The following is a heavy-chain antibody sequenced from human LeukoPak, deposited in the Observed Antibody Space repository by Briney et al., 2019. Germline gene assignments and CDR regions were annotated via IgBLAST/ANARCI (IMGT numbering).Heavy chain of an antibody. CDR2: ISWNSGSI. J-gene: IGHJ4*02. CDR3: ARHLYSGSY. Sequence: PGGSLRLSCAASGFTFDDYAMHWVRQAPGKGLEWVSGISWNSGSIGYADSVKGRFTISRDNAKNTLYLQMNSLRAEDTAVYYCARHLYSGSYWGQGTLVTVSS. D-gene: IGHD1-26*01. CDR1: GFTFDDYA. V-gene: IGHV3-9*01.